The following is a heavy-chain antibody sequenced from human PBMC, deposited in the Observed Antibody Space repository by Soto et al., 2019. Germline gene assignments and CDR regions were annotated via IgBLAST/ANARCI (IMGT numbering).Heavy chain of an antibody. CDR1: GFTVSSNY. D-gene: IGHD3-10*01. CDR2: IYSGGST. Sequence: EVQLVESGGGLIQPGGSLRLSCAASGFTVSSNYMSWVRQAPGKGLEWVSVIYSGGSTYYADSVKGRFTISRDNSKNTLYLQMNRLRAEDTAVYYCARPITMDPLLVYWGQGTLVTVSS. V-gene: IGHV3-53*01. CDR3: ARPITMDPLLVY. J-gene: IGHJ4*02.